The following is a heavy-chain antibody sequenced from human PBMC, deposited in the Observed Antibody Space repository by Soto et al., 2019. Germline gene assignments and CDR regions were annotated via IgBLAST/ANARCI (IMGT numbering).Heavy chain of an antibody. J-gene: IGHJ4*02. CDR2: ISYDGRDT. CDR3: AEDRYFDSYYFDY. Sequence: PGGSLRLSCAASGFTFTGFAIHWVRQAPGKGLEWVAVISYDGRDTHYADSVKGRLTISRDNSKNTVFLQMNSLTTEDTAVYYCAEDRYFDSYYFDYWGQGTRVTVSS. CDR1: GFTFTGFA. V-gene: IGHV3-30*04. D-gene: IGHD3-9*01.